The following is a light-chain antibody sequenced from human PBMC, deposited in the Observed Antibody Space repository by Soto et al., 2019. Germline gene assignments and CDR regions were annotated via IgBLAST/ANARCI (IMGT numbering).Light chain of an antibody. Sequence: QSVLTQRASVSGSPGQSITISCTGTSSDVGGYNYVSWYQQHPGKAPKLMIYDVSNRPSGVSNRFSGSKSGNTASLTISGLQAEDEADYYCSSYTSSSSVVFGAGTQLTVL. J-gene: IGLJ2*01. CDR2: DVS. CDR1: SSDVGGYNY. CDR3: SSYTSSSSVV. V-gene: IGLV2-14*01.